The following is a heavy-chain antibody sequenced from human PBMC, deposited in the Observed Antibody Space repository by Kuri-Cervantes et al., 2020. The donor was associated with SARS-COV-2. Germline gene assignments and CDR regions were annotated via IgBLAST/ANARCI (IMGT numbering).Heavy chain of an antibody. D-gene: IGHD5-12*01. CDR2: IKQDGSEK. V-gene: IGHV3-7*03. Sequence: GGSLKISCAASAFTFSSHWMSWVRQAPGKGLEWVANIKQDGSEKYYVDSVKGRFTISRDNAKNSLYLQMNSLRAEDTASYYCARLRGPWGQGTLVTVSS. CDR1: AFTFSSHW. CDR3: ARLRGP. J-gene: IGHJ5*02.